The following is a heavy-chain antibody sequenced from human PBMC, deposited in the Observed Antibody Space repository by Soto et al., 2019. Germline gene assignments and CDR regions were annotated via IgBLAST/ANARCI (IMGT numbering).Heavy chain of an antibody. CDR3: ARWRPATSAYWSFDH. J-gene: IGHJ2*01. CDR1: GGSVSRGSYY. V-gene: IGHV4-61*03. CDR2: VFHSGST. Sequence: QVELQESGPGVVKPSETLSLTCTESGGSVSRGSYYWSWIRQPPGKGLDWIGSVFHSGSTNYNPSLTSRLTMSVDTSNKYSSLTLRSVTAADTPVYFCARWRPATSAYWSFDHWGRGTLVTVAS.